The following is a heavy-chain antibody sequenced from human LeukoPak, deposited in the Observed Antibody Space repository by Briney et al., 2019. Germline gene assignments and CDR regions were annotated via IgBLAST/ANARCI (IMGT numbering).Heavy chain of an antibody. J-gene: IGHJ4*02. CDR3: AKVGPMYYYDSSGYYYFDY. CDR1: GFTFSSYA. V-gene: IGHV3-23*01. D-gene: IGHD3-22*01. CDR2: ISGSGGST. Sequence: GGSLRLSCAASGFTFSSYAMSWVRQAPGKGLEWVSAISGSGGSTYYADSVKGRFTISRDNSKNTLYLQMNSLRAEDTAVYYCAKVGPMYYYDSSGYYYFDYWGQGTLVTVSS.